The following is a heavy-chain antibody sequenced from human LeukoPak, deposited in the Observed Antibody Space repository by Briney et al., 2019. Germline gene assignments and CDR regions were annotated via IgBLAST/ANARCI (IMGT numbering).Heavy chain of an antibody. V-gene: IGHV1-2*02. CDR2: INPNSGGT. Sequence: ASVKVSCKASGYTFTGYYMHWVRQAPGQGLEWMGWINPNSGGTNYAQKFQGRATMTRDTSISTAYMELSRLRSDDTAVYYCAREYTSAMGYWGQGTLVTVSS. J-gene: IGHJ4*02. D-gene: IGHD2-2*01. CDR3: AREYTSAMGY. CDR1: GYTFTGYY.